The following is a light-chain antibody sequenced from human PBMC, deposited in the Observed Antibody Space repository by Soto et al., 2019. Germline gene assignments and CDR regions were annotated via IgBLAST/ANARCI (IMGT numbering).Light chain of an antibody. V-gene: IGKV3-15*01. CDR1: QSVDSR. Sequence: EVVLTQSPATLSVSPGEGATLSCKASQSVDSRLAWYQQKPGQAPRLLIEGASSRGTDIPARFSGSGSGTEFTLTITSLQSEDFALYYCQQYSKWPLAFGGGTRVEIK. CDR3: QQYSKWPLA. CDR2: GAS. J-gene: IGKJ4*01.